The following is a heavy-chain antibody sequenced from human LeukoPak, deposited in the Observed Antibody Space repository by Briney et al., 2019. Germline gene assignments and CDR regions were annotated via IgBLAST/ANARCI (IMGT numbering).Heavy chain of an antibody. J-gene: IGHJ4*02. CDR3: ARLQLGIVLH. V-gene: IGHV4-39*01. D-gene: IGHD7-27*01. Sequence: SETLSLTCTVSGGSISSSSYYWGWIRQPPGKGLEWIGSIYYSGSTYYNPSLKNRVTISVDTSKNQFSLKLSSVTAADTAVYYCARLQLGIVLHWGQGTLVTVSS. CDR2: IYYSGST. CDR1: GGSISSSSYY.